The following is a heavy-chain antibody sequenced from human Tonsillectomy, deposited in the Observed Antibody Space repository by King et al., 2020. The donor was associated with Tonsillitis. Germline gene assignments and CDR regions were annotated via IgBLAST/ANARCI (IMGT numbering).Heavy chain of an antibody. CDR3: ARVSPNEGVYYDSSGYYFDY. CDR2: IYYSGST. Sequence: VQLQESGPGLVKPSQTLSLTCTVSGGSISSGGYYWSWIRQHPGKGLEWIGYIYYSGSTYYNPSLKSRVTISVDTSKNQFSLKLSSVTAADTAVYYCARVSPNEGVYYDSSGYYFDYWGPGPLVTVSS. CDR1: GGSISSGGYY. V-gene: IGHV4-31*03. D-gene: IGHD3-22*01. J-gene: IGHJ4*02.